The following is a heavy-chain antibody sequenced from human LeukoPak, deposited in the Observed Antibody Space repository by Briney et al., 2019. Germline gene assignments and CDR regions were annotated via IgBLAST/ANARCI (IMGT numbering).Heavy chain of an antibody. CDR3: AELGITMIGGV. CDR2: ISSSGSTI. D-gene: IGHD3-10*02. Sequence: GGSLRLPCAASGFTYCSYEMNWVRQAPGKALEWVSYISSSGSTIYYADSVKGRFTICRDNAKSSLYLQMNSLRAEDTAVYYCAELGITMIGGVWGKGTTVTISS. V-gene: IGHV3-48*03. J-gene: IGHJ6*04. CDR1: GFTYCSYE.